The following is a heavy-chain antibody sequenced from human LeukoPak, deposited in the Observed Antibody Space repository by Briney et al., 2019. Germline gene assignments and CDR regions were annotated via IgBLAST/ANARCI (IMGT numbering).Heavy chain of an antibody. V-gene: IGHV5-51*01. CDR2: IYPGDSDT. Sequence: GESLKISCKGSGYSFTSYWVGWVRQMPGKGLEWMGIIYPGDSDTRYSPSFQGQVTISADKSISTAYLQWSSLKASDTAMYYCARHSGHDSYYYYYGMDVWGQGTTVTVSS. J-gene: IGHJ6*02. CDR3: ARHSGHDSYYYYYGMDV. D-gene: IGHD5-12*01. CDR1: GYSFTSYW.